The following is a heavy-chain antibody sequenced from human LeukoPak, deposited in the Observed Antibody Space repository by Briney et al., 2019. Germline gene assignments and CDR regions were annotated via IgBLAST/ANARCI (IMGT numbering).Heavy chain of an antibody. J-gene: IGHJ5*02. CDR3: ARLSYSSSSCWFDP. CDR2: IYYSGST. CDR1: GGSISSGDYY. Sequence: SQTLPLTCTVSGGSISSGDYYWSWIRQPPGKGLEWIGYIYYSGSTYYNPSLKSRVTISVDTSKNQFSLKLSSVTAADTAVYYCARLSYSSSSCWFDPWGQGTLVTVSS. V-gene: IGHV4-30-4*08. D-gene: IGHD6-6*01.